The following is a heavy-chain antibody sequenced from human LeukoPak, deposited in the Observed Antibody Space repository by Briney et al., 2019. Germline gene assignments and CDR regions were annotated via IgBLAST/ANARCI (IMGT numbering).Heavy chain of an antibody. CDR1: GFTFSSYA. J-gene: IGHJ4*02. CDR2: ISNNGGST. D-gene: IGHD4-23*01. Sequence: GGSLRLSCAASGFTFSSYAMHWVRQTPGKGLEYVAAISNNGGSTYYADSVKGRFTISRDNSKNTLYLQMSSLRTEDTAVYFCVKDRIGGYFDFWGQGTLVSVSS. V-gene: IGHV3-64D*06. CDR3: VKDRIGGYFDF.